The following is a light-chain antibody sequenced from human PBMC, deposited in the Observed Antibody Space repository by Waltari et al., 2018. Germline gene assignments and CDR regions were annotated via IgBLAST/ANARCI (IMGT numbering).Light chain of an antibody. CDR2: GAS. V-gene: IGKV3-20*01. CDR1: QSVSRS. J-gene: IGKJ1*01. CDR3: QHYVRLPVS. Sequence: EIVLTQSPGTLSLSPGERATLSCRASQSVSRSLAWYQQKPGQAPRLLIYGASSRATGVPDRFSCSGSGTDFRLTISRLEPEDFAVYYCQHYVRLPVSFGKGTKVEIK.